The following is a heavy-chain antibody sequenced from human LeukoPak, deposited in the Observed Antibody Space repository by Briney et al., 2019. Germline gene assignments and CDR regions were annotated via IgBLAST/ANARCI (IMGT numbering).Heavy chain of an antibody. CDR3: ARLDRADCGSTRCSRGSGAFDS. Sequence: GESLKISCKASGYSFTTSWFCSVRDMPGKGVEWMGNIYAGDSVSRSTPSLQGPVTTSAEKSISTACLQWSSLKASDSAMYYCARLDRADCGSTRCSRGSGAFDSWGQGTMVTVSS. CDR1: GYSFTTSW. CDR2: IYAGDSVS. D-gene: IGHD2-2*01. J-gene: IGHJ3*02. V-gene: IGHV5-51*01.